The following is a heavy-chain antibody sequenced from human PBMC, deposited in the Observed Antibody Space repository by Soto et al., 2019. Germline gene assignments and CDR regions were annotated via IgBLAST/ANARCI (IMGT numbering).Heavy chain of an antibody. Sequence: SVKVSCKASGGTFSSYAISWVRQAPGQGLEWMGGIIPIFGTANYAQKFQGRVTITADESTSTAYMELSSLRSEDTAVYYCARGGGPYYYDSSGYYYVRSDAFDIWGQGKMVTVSS. CDR3: ARGGGPYYYDSSGYYYVRSDAFDI. D-gene: IGHD3-22*01. J-gene: IGHJ3*02. CDR1: GGTFSSYA. CDR2: IIPIFGTA. V-gene: IGHV1-69*13.